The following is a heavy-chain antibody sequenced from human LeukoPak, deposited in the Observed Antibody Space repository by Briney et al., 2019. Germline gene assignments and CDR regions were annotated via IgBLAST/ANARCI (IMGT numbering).Heavy chain of an antibody. CDR2: IYYSGNT. J-gene: IGHJ4*02. CDR3: AKGGEVSSWYKRLKLYFDY. CDR1: GGSISSSRYY. V-gene: IGHV4-39*01. D-gene: IGHD6-13*01. Sequence: PSETLSLTCTVSGGSISSSRYYWGWIRQSPGKGLEWIGTIYYSGNTYYNPSLKSRVTISVDTSKNQFSLKVSSVTAADTAVYYCAKGGEVSSWYKRLKLYFDYWGQGTLVTVSS.